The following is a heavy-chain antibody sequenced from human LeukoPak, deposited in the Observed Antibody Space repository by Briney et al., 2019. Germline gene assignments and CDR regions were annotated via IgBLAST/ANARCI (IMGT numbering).Heavy chain of an antibody. V-gene: IGHV3-21*01. J-gene: IGHJ4*02. CDR1: GYTFSSYS. D-gene: IGHD3-3*01. CDR3: ARGHFGVVLDY. CDR2: IRGDSSET. Sequence: PGESLRLSCAGSGYTFSSYSMIWVRQAPGKGLEWVSSIRGDSSETRHAGAVMGRFTISRDNARKSLYLQMNTLRAKDTAVYYCARGHFGVVLDYWGLGTLVTVSS.